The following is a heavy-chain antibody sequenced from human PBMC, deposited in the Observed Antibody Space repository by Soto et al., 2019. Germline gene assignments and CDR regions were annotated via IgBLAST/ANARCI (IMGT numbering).Heavy chain of an antibody. CDR3: ARARYYYDSSGYDDAFDI. D-gene: IGHD3-22*01. CDR1: GFTFSSYA. V-gene: IGHV3-23*01. J-gene: IGHJ3*02. CDR2: ISGSGGST. Sequence: PGGSLRLSCAASGFTFSSYAMSWVRQAPGKGLEWVSAISGSGGSTYYADSVKGRFTISRDNAKNSLYLQMNSLRAEDTAVYYCARARYYYDSSGYDDAFDIWG.